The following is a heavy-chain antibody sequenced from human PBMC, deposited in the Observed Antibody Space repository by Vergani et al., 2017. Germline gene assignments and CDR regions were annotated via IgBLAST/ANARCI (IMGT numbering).Heavy chain of an antibody. CDR3: ARDTLFRYGSGSSIVRSTTFYYMDV. CDR2: IYYSGST. Sequence: QVQLQESGPGLVKPSQTLSLTCTVSGGSISSGGYYWSWIRQHPGKGLEWIGYIYYSGSTYYNPSLKSRVTISVDTSKNQFSLKLSSVTAADTAVYYCARDTLFRYGSGSSIVRSTTFYYMDVWGKGTTVTVSS. CDR1: GGSISSGGYY. D-gene: IGHD3-10*01. J-gene: IGHJ6*03. V-gene: IGHV4-31*03.